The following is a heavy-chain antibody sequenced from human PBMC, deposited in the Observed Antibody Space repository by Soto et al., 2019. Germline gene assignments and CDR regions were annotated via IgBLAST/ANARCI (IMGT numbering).Heavy chain of an antibody. CDR2: IYYSGST. J-gene: IGHJ2*01. D-gene: IGHD2-15*01. V-gene: IGHV4-59*01. CDR3: ARASVDWYFDL. Sequence: SETLSLTCTVSGGSISSYYWSWIWQPPGKGLEWIGYIYYSGSTNYNPSLKSRVTISVDTSKNQFSLKLSSVTAADTAVYYCARASVDWYFDLWGRGTLVTVSS. CDR1: GGSISSYY.